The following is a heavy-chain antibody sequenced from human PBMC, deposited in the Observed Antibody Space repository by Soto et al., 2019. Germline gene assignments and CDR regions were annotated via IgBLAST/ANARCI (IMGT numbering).Heavy chain of an antibody. CDR3: ARDRRMEPYYYYYYGMDV. J-gene: IGHJ6*02. V-gene: IGHV1-18*01. D-gene: IGHD1-26*01. Sequence: ASVKVSCKASGYTFTSYGISWVRQAPGQELEWMGWISAYNGNTNYAQKLQGRVTMTTDTSTSTAYMELRSLRSDDTAVYYCARDRRMEPYYYYYYGMDVWGQGTTVTSP. CDR1: GYTFTSYG. CDR2: ISAYNGNT.